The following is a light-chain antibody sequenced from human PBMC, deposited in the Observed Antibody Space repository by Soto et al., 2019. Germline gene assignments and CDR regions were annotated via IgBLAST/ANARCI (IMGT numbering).Light chain of an antibody. CDR1: QNIETG. CDR2: DAS. V-gene: IGKV1-5*01. CDR3: LQHYSYSWT. J-gene: IGKJ1*01. Sequence: DIQMSQSPSTLSASVGDRLTITCRASQNIETGLAWYQQKPGKAPNLLIYDASSLESGVPSRFSGRGSGTEFTLTINSLQPEDVATYYCLQHYSYSWTFGQGTKVDIK.